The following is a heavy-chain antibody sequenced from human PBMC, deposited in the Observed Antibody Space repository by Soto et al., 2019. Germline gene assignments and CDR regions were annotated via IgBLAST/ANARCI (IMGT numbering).Heavy chain of an antibody. CDR1: GFTFSSYS. V-gene: IGHV3-21*01. D-gene: IGHD2-2*01. CDR3: ARDLIVVVPAAASSNYYGMDV. CDR2: ISSSSSYI. Sequence: GGSLRLSCAASGFTFSSYSMNWVRQAPGKGLEWVSSISSSSSYIYYADSMKGRFTISRDNAKNSLYLQMNSLRAEDTAVYYCARDLIVVVPAAASSNYYGMDVWGQGTTVTVS. J-gene: IGHJ6*02.